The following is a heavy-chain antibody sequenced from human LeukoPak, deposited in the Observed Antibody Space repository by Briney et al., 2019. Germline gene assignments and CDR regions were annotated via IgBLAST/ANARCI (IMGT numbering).Heavy chain of an antibody. V-gene: IGHV3-48*03. D-gene: IGHD2-21*01. CDR1: GFTFSSYE. Sequence: GGSLRLSCAASGFTFSSYEMNWVRQAPGKGLEWVSYIDTSGTNIYYAGSVKGRFTVSRDNAKNSLYLQMNSLRAEDTGIYYCARETTNCGGDCYDYWGQGALVTVSS. CDR3: ARETTNCGGDCYDY. J-gene: IGHJ4*02. CDR2: IDTSGTNI.